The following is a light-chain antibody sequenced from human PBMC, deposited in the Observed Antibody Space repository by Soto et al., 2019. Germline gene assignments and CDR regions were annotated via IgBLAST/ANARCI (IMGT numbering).Light chain of an antibody. CDR1: QSVSSSF. J-gene: IGKJ1*01. V-gene: IGKV3-20*01. CDR3: QQYGSSTPWT. CDR2: GAS. Sequence: EIVLTQSPGPLSLSPGERATLSGRASQSVSSSFLAWYQQKPGQAPRILIYGASSRATGIPDRFSGSGSGTDFTITINRLESEDFAVYYCQQYGSSTPWTFGQGTKVDIK.